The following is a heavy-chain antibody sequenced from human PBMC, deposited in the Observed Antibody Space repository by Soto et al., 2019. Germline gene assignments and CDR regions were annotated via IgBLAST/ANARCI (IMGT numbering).Heavy chain of an antibody. D-gene: IGHD4-17*01. J-gene: IGHJ2*01. CDR3: AKWFNGDYERWRYFDL. CDR1: GFTFSSYA. CDR2: ISGSGGST. V-gene: IGHV3-23*01. Sequence: EVQLLESGGGLVQPGGSLRLSCAASGFTFSSYAMSWVRQAPGKGLEWVSAISGSGGSTYYADSVKGRFTISRDNSKNTLYLQMNSLRAEDTAVYYCAKWFNGDYERWRYFDLWGRGTLVTVSS.